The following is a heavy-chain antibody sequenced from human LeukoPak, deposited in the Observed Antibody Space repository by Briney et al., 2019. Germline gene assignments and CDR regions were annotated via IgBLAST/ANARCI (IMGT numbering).Heavy chain of an antibody. V-gene: IGHV3-23*01. D-gene: IGHD3-3*01. CDR3: AKDIVDYDFWSGYQNWFDP. CDR1: GFTFSSYA. J-gene: IGHJ5*02. CDR2: ISGSGGST. Sequence: PGGSLRLSCAASGFTFSSYAMSWVRQAPGKGLEWASAISGSGGSTYCADSVKGRFTISRDNSKNTLYLQMNSLRAEDTAVYYCAKDIVDYDFWSGYQNWFDPWGQGTLVTVSS.